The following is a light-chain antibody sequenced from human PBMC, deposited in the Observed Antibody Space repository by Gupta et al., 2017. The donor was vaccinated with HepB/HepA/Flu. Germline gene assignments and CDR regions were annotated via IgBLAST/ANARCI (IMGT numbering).Light chain of an antibody. CDR2: AAS. Sequence: EIVLTPSPGTPSLSPGERASLSCRASQSVNNIYLAWYQQNPGPAPRLLIYAASGRATGIPDRFSGSGSGTDFTLTISRLEPEYSAVYYWQQYGSSPWTFGPGTKVDIK. J-gene: IGKJ3*01. CDR1: QSVNNIY. V-gene: IGKV3-20*01. CDR3: QQYGSSPWT.